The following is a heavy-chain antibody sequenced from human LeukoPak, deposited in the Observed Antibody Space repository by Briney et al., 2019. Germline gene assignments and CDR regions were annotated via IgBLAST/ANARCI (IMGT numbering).Heavy chain of an antibody. CDR3: ARVGGGYYFDY. D-gene: IGHD3-16*01. CDR2: IYYSGST. Sequence: SETLSLTCTVSGGSISSSRDYWGWIRQPPGKGLEWIGSIYYSGSTYYNPSLKSRVTISVDTSKNQFSLKLSSVTAADTAVYYCARVGGGYYFDYWGQGTLVTVSS. J-gene: IGHJ4*02. V-gene: IGHV4-39*07. CDR1: GGSISSSRDY.